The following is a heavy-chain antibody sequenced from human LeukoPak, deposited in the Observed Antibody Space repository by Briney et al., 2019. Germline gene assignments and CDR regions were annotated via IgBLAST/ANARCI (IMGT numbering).Heavy chain of an antibody. CDR3: ARGTPGSSYYYYYYMDV. CDR1: GGSISSYY. V-gene: IGHV4-59*01. CDR2: NSGST. D-gene: IGHD3-10*01. Sequence: PSETLSLTCTVSGGSISSYYRSWIRQPPGKGLEWIGYNSGSTNYNPSLKSRVTISVDTSKNQFSLKLSSVTAADTVVYYCARGTPGSSYYYYYYMDVWGKGTTVTVSS. J-gene: IGHJ6*03.